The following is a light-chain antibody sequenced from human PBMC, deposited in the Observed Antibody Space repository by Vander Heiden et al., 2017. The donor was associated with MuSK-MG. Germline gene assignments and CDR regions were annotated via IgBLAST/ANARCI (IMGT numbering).Light chain of an antibody. Sequence: EVVLTQSPATLSLSPGERATLSCRASQSVSNFLAWYQQKPGQAPRLLIYDASNRATGIPARFSGSGSGTDFTLTISSLEPEDFAVYYCQQRSNWPPFTFGHGTKVDIK. CDR3: QQRSNWPPFT. V-gene: IGKV3-11*01. CDR2: DAS. J-gene: IGKJ3*01. CDR1: QSVSNF.